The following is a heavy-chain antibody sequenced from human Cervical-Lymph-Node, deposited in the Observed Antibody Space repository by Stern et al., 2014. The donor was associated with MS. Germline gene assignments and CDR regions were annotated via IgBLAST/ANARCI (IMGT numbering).Heavy chain of an antibody. D-gene: IGHD4-17*01. CDR3: ARARVGDYARSPHLDS. V-gene: IGHV3-21*01. Sequence: EVQLVESGGGLVKPGESLRLSCDASGFTFSHYSINWVRQAPGKGLEWISSISNTSTHTYYADSVEARFTIPRASAKDSVSLHMVSLRAEDTAVYYCARARVGDYARSPHLDSWGQGTLVTVSS. CDR2: ISNTSTHT. J-gene: IGHJ4*02. CDR1: GFTFSHYS.